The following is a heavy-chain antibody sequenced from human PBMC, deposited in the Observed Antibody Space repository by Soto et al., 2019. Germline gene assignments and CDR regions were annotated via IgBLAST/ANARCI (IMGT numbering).Heavy chain of an antibody. Sequence: PGGSLRLSCAASGFTFNTYTVTWVRQAPGKGLEWVSSVSSTSSYKYYAASVKGRFTISRDNAKSSLYLQMNSLRAEDTAVYYCARDHFVYYDFWSGSPGMDVWGQGTTVTVSS. CDR1: GFTFNTYT. CDR2: VSSTSSYK. V-gene: IGHV3-21*01. CDR3: ARDHFVYYDFWSGSPGMDV. D-gene: IGHD3-3*01. J-gene: IGHJ6*02.